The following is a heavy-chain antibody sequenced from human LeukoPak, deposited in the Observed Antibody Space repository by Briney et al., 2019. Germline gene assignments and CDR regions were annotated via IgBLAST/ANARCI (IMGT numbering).Heavy chain of an antibody. Sequence: GGSLRLSCAASGFTFRSRAMSWVRQAPGKGLEWVSYISSSGSTIYYADSVKGRFTISRDNAKNSLYLQMNSLRAEDTAVYYCARGGIAAAVCDYWGQGTLVTVSS. CDR2: ISSSGSTI. J-gene: IGHJ4*02. D-gene: IGHD6-13*01. CDR3: ARGGIAAAVCDY. CDR1: GFTFRSRA. V-gene: IGHV3-48*03.